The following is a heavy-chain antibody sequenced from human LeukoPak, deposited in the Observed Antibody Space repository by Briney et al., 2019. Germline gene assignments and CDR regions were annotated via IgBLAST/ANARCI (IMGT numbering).Heavy chain of an antibody. Sequence: GGSLRLSCAASGFTFSSYSMNWVRQAPGKGLEWVSYISSSSSTIYYADSVKGRFTISRDNAKNSLYLQMNSLRAEDTDVYYCARDTRTGATTKFDYWGQGTLVTVSS. D-gene: IGHD5-12*01. CDR2: ISSSSSTI. CDR3: ARDTRTGATTKFDY. J-gene: IGHJ4*02. CDR1: GFTFSSYS. V-gene: IGHV3-48*01.